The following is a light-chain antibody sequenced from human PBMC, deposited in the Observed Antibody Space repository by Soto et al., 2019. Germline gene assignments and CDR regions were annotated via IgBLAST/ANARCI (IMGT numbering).Light chain of an antibody. CDR1: QSISTY. J-gene: IGKJ1*01. CDR2: EAS. V-gene: IGKV3-20*01. CDR3: QQYAGSPPWT. Sequence: EIVLTQSPATLSLSPGETATLSCRASQSISTYLAWYQKKPGQAPRLLMYEASNRATGVPDRFSGSGSGTDFTLTISRLEPEDFAVYYCQQYAGSPPWTFGQGTKVDIK.